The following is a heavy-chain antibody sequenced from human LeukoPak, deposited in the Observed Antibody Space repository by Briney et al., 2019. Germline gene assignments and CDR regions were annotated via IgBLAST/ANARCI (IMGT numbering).Heavy chain of an antibody. D-gene: IGHD1-26*01. CDR1: RYTFTDYY. CDR2: INPNSGDT. CDR3: ARELTQSGSYYGDFDY. J-gene: IGHJ4*02. V-gene: IGHV1-2*02. Sequence: ASVKVSCKASRYTFTDYYIHWVRQAPEQGLEWMGWINPNSGDTNYAQKFQGRVTMTRDTSISTAYMELSRLRSDDTAVYYRARELTQSGSYYGDFDYWGQGTLVTVSS.